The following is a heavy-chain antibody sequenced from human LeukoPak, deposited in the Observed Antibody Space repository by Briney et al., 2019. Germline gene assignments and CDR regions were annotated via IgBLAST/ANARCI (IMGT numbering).Heavy chain of an antibody. CDR3: ARDQGTGLDYGSGSYGVFDY. CDR1: GGTFSSYA. V-gene: IGHV1-69*05. J-gene: IGHJ4*02. Sequence: SVKVSCKASGGTFSSYAISWVRQAPGQGLEWMGRIIPIFGTANYAQKFQGRVTITTDESTSTAYMELSSLRSEDTAVYYCARDQGTGLDYGSGSYGVFDYWGQGTLVTVSS. CDR2: IIPIFGTA. D-gene: IGHD3-10*01.